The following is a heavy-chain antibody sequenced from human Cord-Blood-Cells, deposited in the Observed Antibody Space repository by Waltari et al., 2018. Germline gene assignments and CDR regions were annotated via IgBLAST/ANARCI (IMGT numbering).Heavy chain of an antibody. CDR3: ARNEIYPWEMYAFDI. D-gene: IGHD1-26*01. CDR1: GYTFTSYG. Sequence: QVQLVQSGAEVKKPGASVKVSCKASGYTFTSYGISWVRQAPGQGLEWMGWISAYNVNTNYAQKLQGRVTMTTNTSTSTAYMELRSLRSDDTAVYYCARNEIYPWEMYAFDIWGQGTMVTVSS. V-gene: IGHV1-18*01. J-gene: IGHJ3*02. CDR2: ISAYNVNT.